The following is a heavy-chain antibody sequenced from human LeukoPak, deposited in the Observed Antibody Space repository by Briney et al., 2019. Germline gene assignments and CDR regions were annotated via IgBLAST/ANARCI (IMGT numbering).Heavy chain of an antibody. CDR1: GASIRRNNYY. D-gene: IGHD1-14*01. V-gene: IGHV4-39*01. J-gene: IGHJ4*02. CDR3: VCGSGYFFDY. Sequence: PSETLSLTCTVSGASIRRNNYYWGWIRQPPGKGLEWIGTIYSSVSTYYNPSLKSRVTISVDTSKNQFSLKLTSVTAADTAVFYCVCGSGYFFDYWGQGTLVTVSP. CDR2: IYSSVST.